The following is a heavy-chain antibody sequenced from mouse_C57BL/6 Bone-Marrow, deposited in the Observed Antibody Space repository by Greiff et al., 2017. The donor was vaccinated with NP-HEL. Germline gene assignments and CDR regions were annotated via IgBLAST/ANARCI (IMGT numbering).Heavy chain of an antibody. J-gene: IGHJ2*01. CDR3: ASCGSRYFDY. CDR2: IHPNSGST. CDR1: GYTFTSYW. D-gene: IGHD1-1*01. Sequence: QVQLKQPGAELVKPGASVKLSCKASGYTFTSYWMHWVKQRPGQGLEWIGMIHPNSGSTNYNEKFKSKATLTVDQSSSTAYMQLSSLTSEDSAVYYCASCGSRYFDYWGQGTTLTVSS. V-gene: IGHV1-64*01.